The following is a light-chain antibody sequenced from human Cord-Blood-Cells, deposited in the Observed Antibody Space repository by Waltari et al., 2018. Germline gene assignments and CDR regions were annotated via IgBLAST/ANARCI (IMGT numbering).Light chain of an antibody. CDR2: GNS. Sequence: QSVLTQPPSVSGAPGPRVTIPCTGRSSNIGAGYSVHWYQQLPGTAHKRLIYGNSNRPSGVPDRFSGSKSGTSASLAITGLQAEDEADYYCQSYDSSLSGSVFGGGTKLTVL. CDR1: SSNIGAGYS. J-gene: IGLJ3*02. V-gene: IGLV1-40*01. CDR3: QSYDSSLSGSV.